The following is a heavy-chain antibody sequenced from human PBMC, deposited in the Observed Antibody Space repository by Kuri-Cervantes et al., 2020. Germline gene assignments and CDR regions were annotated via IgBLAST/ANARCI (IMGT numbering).Heavy chain of an antibody. V-gene: IGHV4-4*02. Sequence: GSLRLSCAVSGGSISSSNWWSWVRQPPGKGLEWIGYIYYSGSTNYNPSLKSRVTISVDTSKNQFSLKLSSVTAADTAVYYCARNYYYDSSGYYYEVWWFDPWGQGTLVTVSS. CDR2: IYYSGST. J-gene: IGHJ5*02. CDR3: ARNYYYDSSGYYYEVWWFDP. CDR1: GGSISSSNW. D-gene: IGHD3-22*01.